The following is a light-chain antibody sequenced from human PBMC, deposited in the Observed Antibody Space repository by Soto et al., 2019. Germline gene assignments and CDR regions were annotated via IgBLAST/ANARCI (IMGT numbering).Light chain of an antibody. V-gene: IGLV2-11*01. CDR2: DVS. Sequence: QSALTQPRSVSGSPGQSVTISCTGTSSDVGGYYYVSSYQQHPGKAPKLMIYDVSKRPSGVPDRFSGSKSGNTASLTISGLQAEDEADYYCCSYAGSYTVVFGEGTQLTVL. CDR1: SSDVGGYYY. CDR3: CSYAGSYTVV. J-gene: IGLJ2*01.